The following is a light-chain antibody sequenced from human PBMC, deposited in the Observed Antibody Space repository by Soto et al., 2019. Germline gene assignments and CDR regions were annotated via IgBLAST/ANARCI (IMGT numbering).Light chain of an antibody. Sequence: IQVTLSPSTLSAYVGDRVTITCGASQSIGTWLAWYQQKPGKAPKLLIFIASTLDSGVPSRFSGSGSGTDFTLTISSLQPDDFATYYCQQYSDSSGTFGEGTKVDIK. V-gene: IGKV1-5*01. CDR2: IAS. J-gene: IGKJ1*01. CDR3: QQYSDSSGT. CDR1: QSIGTW.